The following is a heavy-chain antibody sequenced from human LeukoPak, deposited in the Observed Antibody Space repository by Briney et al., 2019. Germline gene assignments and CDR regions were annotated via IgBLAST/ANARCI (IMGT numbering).Heavy chain of an antibody. J-gene: IGHJ6*03. Sequence: GASVKVSCKASGYTFTSYDINWVRQATGQGLEWMGWMNPSSGNTGYAQKFQGRVTMTRNTPISTAYMELSSLRSEDTAAYYCAKDHPGYYYMDVWGKGTTVTVSS. CDR1: GYTFTSYD. CDR2: MNPSSGNT. V-gene: IGHV1-8*01. CDR3: AKDHPGYYYMDV.